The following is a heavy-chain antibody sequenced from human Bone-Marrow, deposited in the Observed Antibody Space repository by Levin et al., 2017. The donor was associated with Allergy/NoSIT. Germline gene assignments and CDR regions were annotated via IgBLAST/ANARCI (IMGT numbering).Heavy chain of an antibody. J-gene: IGHJ4*02. Sequence: GGSLRLSCAASGFNFRYYAMSWVRQYPGQGLEWVSSISGVSGTTDYADSVRGRFTISRDNSRNMVFLQMVSLRAEDTAIYYCTKERLHSSGWHEGDYWGQGTLVAVSS. CDR3: TKERLHSSGWHEGDY. CDR1: GFNFRYYA. V-gene: IGHV3-23*01. D-gene: IGHD6-19*01. CDR2: ISGVSGTT.